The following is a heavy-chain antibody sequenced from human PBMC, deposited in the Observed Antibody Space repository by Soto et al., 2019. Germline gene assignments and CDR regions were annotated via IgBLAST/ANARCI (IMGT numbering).Heavy chain of an antibody. CDR1: GFTFSRNT. CDR2: ITSSGSYV. J-gene: IGHJ6*02. Sequence: GGSLRLSGETSGFTFSRNTINWVRQAPGKGLEWVASITSSGSYVYYADSVKGRFSASRDNAKNSQSLQMDSLRPDDTAIYFCVKDEGIEAMDVWGQGTTVTVSS. V-gene: IGHV3-21*01. CDR3: VKDEGIEAMDV. D-gene: IGHD3-3*02.